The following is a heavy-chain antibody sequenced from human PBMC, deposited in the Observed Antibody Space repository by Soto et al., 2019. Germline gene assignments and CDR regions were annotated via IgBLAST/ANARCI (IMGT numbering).Heavy chain of an antibody. Sequence: QVQLVESGGGVVQPGRSLRLSCAASGFTFSSYGMHWVRQAPGKGLEWVAVISYDGSNKYYADSVKGRFTISSDNSKNSLYLQMNSLREEDTAVYYCAKGGFWSGYRDEYFDLWGRGTLVTVSS. D-gene: IGHD3-3*01. CDR1: GFTFSSYG. V-gene: IGHV3-30*18. J-gene: IGHJ2*01. CDR2: ISYDGSNK. CDR3: AKGGFWSGYRDEYFDL.